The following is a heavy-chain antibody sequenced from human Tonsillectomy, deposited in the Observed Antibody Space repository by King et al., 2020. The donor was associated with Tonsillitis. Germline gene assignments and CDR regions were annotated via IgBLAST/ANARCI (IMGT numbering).Heavy chain of an antibody. CDR2: INHSGST. Sequence: VQLQQWGAGLLKPSETLSLTCAVYGGSFSGYYWSWIRQPPGKGLEWIGEINHSGSTNYNPSLTSRVTISVDTSKNQFSLKLSSVTAADTAVYYCARDFEYSSSSSFDYWGQGTLVTVSS. CDR3: ARDFEYSSSSSFDY. V-gene: IGHV4-34*01. CDR1: GGSFSGYY. D-gene: IGHD6-6*01. J-gene: IGHJ4*02.